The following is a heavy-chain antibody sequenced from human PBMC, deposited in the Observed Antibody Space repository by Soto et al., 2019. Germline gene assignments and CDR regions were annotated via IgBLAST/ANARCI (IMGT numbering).Heavy chain of an antibody. CDR3: ARDKITGLFDY. D-gene: IGHD2-8*02. CDR1: GGSISSYY. Sequence: SETLSLTCTVSGGSISSYYWSWFRQSPGKRMEWIGYVHHSWGSSYNPSLQSRVAISLDTSKSQFSLKLTSVTAADTAVYYCARDKITGLFDYWGQGTLVTVSS. V-gene: IGHV4-59*12. CDR2: VHHSWGS. J-gene: IGHJ4*02.